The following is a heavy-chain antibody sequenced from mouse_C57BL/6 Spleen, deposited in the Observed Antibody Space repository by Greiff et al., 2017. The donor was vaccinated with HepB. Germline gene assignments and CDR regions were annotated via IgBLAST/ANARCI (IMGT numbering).Heavy chain of an antibody. J-gene: IGHJ4*01. CDR2: INPGSGGT. V-gene: IGHV1-54*01. Sequence: QLQQSGAELVRPGTSVKVSCKASGYAFTNYLIEWVKQRPGQGLEWIGVINPGSGGTNYNEKFKGKATLTADKSSSTAYMQLSSLTSEDSAVYFCARNAGTGAMDYWGQGTSVTVSS. D-gene: IGHD4-1*01. CDR1: GYAFTNYL. CDR3: ARNAGTGAMDY.